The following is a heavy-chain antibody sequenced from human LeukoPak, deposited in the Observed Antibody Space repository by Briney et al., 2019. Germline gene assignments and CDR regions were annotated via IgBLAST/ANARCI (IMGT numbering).Heavy chain of an antibody. D-gene: IGHD1-1*01. CDR1: GGSISSYY. CDR3: ARYNRFDYYYYGMDV. CDR2: IYYSGST. Sequence: SETLSLTCTVSGGSISSYYWSWIRRPPGKGLEWIGYIYYSGSTNYNPSLKSRVTISVDTSKNQFSLKLSSVTAADTAVYYCARYNRFDYYYYGMDVWGQGTTVTVSS. J-gene: IGHJ6*02. V-gene: IGHV4-59*08.